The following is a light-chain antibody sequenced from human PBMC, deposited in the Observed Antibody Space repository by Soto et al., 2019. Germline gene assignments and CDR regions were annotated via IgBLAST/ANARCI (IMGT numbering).Light chain of an antibody. CDR2: DVS. CDR3: SSYTRAATYV. CDR1: SSDVGAYNY. J-gene: IGLJ1*01. Sequence: QSVLTQPASMSGSPGQSMTISCTGSSSDVGAYNYDSWYQQYRPGEAPKLIIYDVSHRPAGVSTRFSGSKSGNTASLTISGLQTEDEADYYCSSYTRAATYVFGTRTKVTVL. V-gene: IGLV2-14*03.